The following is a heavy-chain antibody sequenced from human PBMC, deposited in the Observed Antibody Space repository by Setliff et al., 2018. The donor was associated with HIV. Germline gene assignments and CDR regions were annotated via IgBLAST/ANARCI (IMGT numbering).Heavy chain of an antibody. J-gene: IGHJ4*02. CDR1: GFTFDSHG. Sequence: PGGSLRLSCAGSGFTFDSHGMIWVRQAPGKGLVWVSRVNRDGSSTTYADSVKDRFTISRDNAKNTLYLQMNSLRAEDTGVYYCHSGYDTEEQSYFDYWGQGALVTVSS. CDR3: HSGYDTEEQSYFDY. D-gene: IGHD5-12*01. V-gene: IGHV3-74*01. CDR2: VNRDGSST.